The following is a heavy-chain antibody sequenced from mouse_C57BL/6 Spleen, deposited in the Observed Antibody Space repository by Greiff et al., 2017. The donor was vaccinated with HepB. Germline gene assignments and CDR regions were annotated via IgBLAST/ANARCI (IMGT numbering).Heavy chain of an antibody. J-gene: IGHJ2*01. CDR3: ARDYYGPDYFDY. V-gene: IGHV1-22*01. CDR2: INPNNGGT. Sequence: EVQLQQSGPELVKPGASVKMSCKASGYTFTDYNMHWVKQSHGKSLEWIGYINPNNGGTSYNQKFKGKATLTVNMSSSTAYMELRSLTSEDSAVYYCARDYYGPDYFDYWGQGTTLTVSS. CDR1: GYTFTDYN. D-gene: IGHD2-1*01.